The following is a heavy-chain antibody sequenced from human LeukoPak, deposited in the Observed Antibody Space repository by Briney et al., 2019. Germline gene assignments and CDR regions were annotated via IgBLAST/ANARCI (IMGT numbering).Heavy chain of an antibody. CDR1: GFTFSSFW. V-gene: IGHV3-7*01. CDR3: ARHVLAVRSFDP. CDR2: IKEDGSEK. J-gene: IGHJ5*02. Sequence: GGSLRLSCAASGFTFSSFWMSCVRQAPGKGLEWVANIKEDGSEKYQVASVKGRFTISRDNAKNSLYLQMNSLRAEDTALYYCARHVLAVRSFDPWGQGTLVTVSS. D-gene: IGHD6-6*01.